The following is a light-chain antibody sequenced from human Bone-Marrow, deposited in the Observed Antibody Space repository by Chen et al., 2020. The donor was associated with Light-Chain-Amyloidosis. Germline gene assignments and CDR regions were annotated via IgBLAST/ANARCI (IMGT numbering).Light chain of an antibody. CDR1: IGVVISDNY. Sequence: QTVVTQEPSVTVSPGGTVTLTCASSIGVVISDNYPNWLQQKPGQPPRSLIFSASIKQSWTPDRFSGSLLGGKAALTLSDVQPEDEADYYCLLYFHSTRVFGGGTRLTVL. J-gene: IGLJ2*01. CDR3: LLYFHSTRV. V-gene: IGLV7-43*01. CDR2: SAS.